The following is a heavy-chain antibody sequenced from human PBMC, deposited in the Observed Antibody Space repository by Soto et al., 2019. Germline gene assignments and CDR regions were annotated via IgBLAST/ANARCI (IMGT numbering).Heavy chain of an antibody. CDR3: ARDRAAGGY. J-gene: IGHJ4*02. V-gene: IGHV3-48*03. CDR2: ISSGGSTV. D-gene: IGHD6-13*01. CDR1: GFPFSTYE. Sequence: GGSLRLSCAASGFPFSTYEMNWVRQAPGKGLEWVAYISSGGSTVHYADSVRGRFTVSRDNARNSLYLQMNTLRVEDTALYYCARDRAAGGYWGQGTLVTVSS.